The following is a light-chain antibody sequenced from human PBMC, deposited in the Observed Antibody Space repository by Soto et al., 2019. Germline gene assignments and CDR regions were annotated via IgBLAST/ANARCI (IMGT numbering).Light chain of an antibody. CDR1: TSSIGRNY. Sequence: QSVLTQPPSASGTPGQRVTISCSGGTSSIGRNYVYWYQQLPGTAPKLVIYRNNQRPSGVPDRFSGSKSGTSGTLDITGLQTGDEADYYCATWDGSLPGEVFGGGTKLTVL. V-gene: IGLV1-47*01. J-gene: IGLJ2*01. CDR2: RNN. CDR3: ATWDGSLPGEV.